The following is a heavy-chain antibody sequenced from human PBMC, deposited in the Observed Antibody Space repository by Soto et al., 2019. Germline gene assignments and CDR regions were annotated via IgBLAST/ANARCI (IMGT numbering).Heavy chain of an antibody. J-gene: IGHJ6*02. D-gene: IGHD5-18*01. V-gene: IGHV1-8*01. Sequence: ASVKVSCKASGYTFTSYDINWVRQATGQGLEWMGWMNPNSGNTGYAQKFQGRVTMNRNTSISTDYVELSSLRSEDTAVYYCARGFRVDTAMNYYYYGMDVWGQGTTVTVS. CDR2: MNPNSGNT. CDR1: GYTFTSYD. CDR3: ARGFRVDTAMNYYYYGMDV.